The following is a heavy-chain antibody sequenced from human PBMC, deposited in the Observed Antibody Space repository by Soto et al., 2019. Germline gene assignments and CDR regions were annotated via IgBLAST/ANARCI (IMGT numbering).Heavy chain of an antibody. CDR2: ISPYNGNT. V-gene: IGHV1-18*04. Sequence: QIPLVQSGAEVKKPGASVRVSCKASGYAFSNYGISWIRQAPGLGLEWMGWISPYNGNTDYAQSLQGRVTMTTDTSTNTAYMELRSLTSDATAVYYCATSYDSGFDPWGQGTLVTVSS. D-gene: IGHD5-12*01. J-gene: IGHJ5*02. CDR3: ATSYDSGFDP. CDR1: GYAFSNYG.